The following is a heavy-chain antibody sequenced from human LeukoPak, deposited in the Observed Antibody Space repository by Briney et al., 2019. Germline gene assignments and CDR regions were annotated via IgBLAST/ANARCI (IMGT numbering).Heavy chain of an antibody. D-gene: IGHD1-26*01. CDR1: GGSISSSSYY. J-gene: IGHJ5*02. CDR3: ARDSEDTRGWELLSWFDP. V-gene: IGHV4-39*07. CDR2: IYYSGST. Sequence: SETLSLTCTVSGGSISSSSYYWGWIRQPPGKGLEWIGSIYYSGSTYYNPSLKSRVTISVDTSKDQFSLKLSSVTAADTAVYYCARDSEDTRGWELLSWFDPWGQGTLVTVSS.